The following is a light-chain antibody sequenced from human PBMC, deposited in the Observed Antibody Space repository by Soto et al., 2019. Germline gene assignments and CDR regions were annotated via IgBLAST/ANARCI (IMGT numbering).Light chain of an antibody. J-gene: IGKJ2*01. Sequence: EIVLTQSPATLSLSPGERATLSCRASQSVRSHLAWFQQKPGQAPRLLMYGVSTRATGMPDRFSGSGSGTEFTLIISSLQSEDFAVYYCQQYSASPRTFGQGTKVEIK. CDR2: GVS. CDR1: QSVRSH. V-gene: IGKV3D-15*01. CDR3: QQYSASPRT.